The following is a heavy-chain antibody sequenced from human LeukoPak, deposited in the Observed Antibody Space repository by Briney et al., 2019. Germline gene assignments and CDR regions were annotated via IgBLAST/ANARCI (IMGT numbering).Heavy chain of an antibody. CDR3: AREGWDQRDTAAFDH. V-gene: IGHV1-2*02. Sequence: ASVKVSCKASGYTFTGHYMHWARQAPGQGLEWMGWIDPNSGDRNSAQKFQGRVTMTRDTSISTVYMELSRLGPDDTAVYYCAREGWDQRDTAAFDHWGQGTLVTVSS. CDR2: IDPNSGDR. J-gene: IGHJ4*02. CDR1: GYTFTGHY. D-gene: IGHD6-19*01.